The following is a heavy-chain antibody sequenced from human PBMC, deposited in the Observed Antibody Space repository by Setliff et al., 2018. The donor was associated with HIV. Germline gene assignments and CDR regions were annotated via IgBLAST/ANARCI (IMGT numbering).Heavy chain of an antibody. CDR1: GFTFSSYA. V-gene: IGHV3-30*04. Sequence: LSCAASGFTFSSYAMHWVRQAPGKGLEWVAVISYDGSNKYYADSVKGRFTISRDNSEGTLYLKANSLRIEDTAMYYCARGGDGSGRYELDLWGQGTTVTVSS. CDR3: ARGGDGSGRYELDL. D-gene: IGHD3-10*01. J-gene: IGHJ5*02. CDR2: ISYDGSNK.